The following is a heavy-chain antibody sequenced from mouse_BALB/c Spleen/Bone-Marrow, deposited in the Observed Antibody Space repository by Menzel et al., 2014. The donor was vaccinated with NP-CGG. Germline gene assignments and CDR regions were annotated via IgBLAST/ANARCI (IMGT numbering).Heavy chain of an antibody. CDR2: IYPGNVNT. CDR1: GYTFTSYY. J-gene: IGHJ2*01. Sequence: QVHVKQSGPELVKPGASVRISCKASGYTFTSYYIHWVKQRPGQGLEWIGWIYPGNVNTKYNEKFKGKATLTADKSSSTAYMQLSSLTSGDSAVYFCATYDYWGQGTTLTVSS. V-gene: IGHV1S56*01. CDR3: ATYDY.